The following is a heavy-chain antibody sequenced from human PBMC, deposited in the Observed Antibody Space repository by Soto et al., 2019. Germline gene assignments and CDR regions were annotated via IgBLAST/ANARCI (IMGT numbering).Heavy chain of an antibody. CDR3: ARESEDLTSNFDY. V-gene: IGHV3-21*01. J-gene: IGHJ4*02. Sequence: EVQLVESGGGLVHPGGSLRLSCAASGFTFSDYSMNWVRQAPGKGLEWVSSISSTTNYIYYADSMKGRFTVSRDNAKNSVYLDMNSLSAEDTAVYYCARESEDLTSNFDYWGQGTLVTVSS. CDR2: ISSTTNYI. CDR1: GFTFSDYS.